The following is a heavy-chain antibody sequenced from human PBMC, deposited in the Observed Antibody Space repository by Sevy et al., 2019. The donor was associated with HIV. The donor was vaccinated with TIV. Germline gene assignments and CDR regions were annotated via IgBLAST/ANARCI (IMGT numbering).Heavy chain of an antibody. V-gene: IGHV4-59*08. J-gene: IGHJ4*02. Sequence: SETLSLTCTVSGGSITSLYWNWIRQPPGKGLEWIANIYYNGHINYNPSLKSRVTLSLYTSKNQFSLRLSFVTAADTAMYYCAGGNAWGRGYSWGQGTLVTVSS. CDR1: GGSITSLY. CDR3: AGGNAWGRGYS. D-gene: IGHD1-26*01. CDR2: IYYNGHI.